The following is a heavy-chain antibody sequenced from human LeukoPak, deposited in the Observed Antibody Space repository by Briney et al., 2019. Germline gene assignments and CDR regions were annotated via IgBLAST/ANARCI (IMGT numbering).Heavy chain of an antibody. CDR3: ASYSNYGGPFDY. V-gene: IGHV3-21*01. J-gene: IGHJ4*02. D-gene: IGHD4-11*01. CDR2: ISSSSSYI. CDR1: GFTFSSYS. Sequence: GGSLRLSCAASGFTFSSYSMNWVRQAPGKGLEWVSSISSSSSYIHYADSVKGRFTISRDNAKSSLYLQMNSLRAEDTAVYYCASYSNYGGPFDYWGQGTLVTVSS.